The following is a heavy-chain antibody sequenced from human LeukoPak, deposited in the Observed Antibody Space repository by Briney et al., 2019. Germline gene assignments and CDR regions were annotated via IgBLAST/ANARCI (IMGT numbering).Heavy chain of an antibody. Sequence: PGGSLRLSCAASGFTFSDYWMSWVRQAPGKGLEWVANIKQDGSEEYYVDSVKGRLTISRDNAKNSLYLQVNSLRAEDTAVYYCARDHYIPGLVFDNWGQGTMVTVSS. CDR3: ARDHYIPGLVFDN. V-gene: IGHV3-7*01. CDR2: IKQDGSEE. CDR1: GFTFSDYW. J-gene: IGHJ3*02. D-gene: IGHD2-2*02.